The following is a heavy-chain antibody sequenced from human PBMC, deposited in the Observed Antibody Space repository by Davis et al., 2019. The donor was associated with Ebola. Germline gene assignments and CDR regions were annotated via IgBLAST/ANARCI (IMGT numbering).Heavy chain of an antibody. D-gene: IGHD4-17*01. CDR2: ISYDGSNK. V-gene: IGHV3-30*04. CDR1: GFTFSSYA. J-gene: IGHJ4*02. CDR3: ARATGLGY. Sequence: GGSLRLSCAASGFTFSSYAMHWVRQAPGKGLEWVAVISYDGSNKYYADSVKGRFTISRDNSKNTLYLQMNSLRAKDTAVYYCARATGLGYWGQGTLVTVSS.